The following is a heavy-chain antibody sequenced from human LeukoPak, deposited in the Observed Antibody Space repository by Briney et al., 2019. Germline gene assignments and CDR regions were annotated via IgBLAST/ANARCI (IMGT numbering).Heavy chain of an antibody. V-gene: IGHV1-18*01. CDR1: GYTFTTYA. CDR2: ISAYNGNT. CDR3: ARLVAPYYFDY. D-gene: IGHD2-15*01. J-gene: IGHJ4*02. Sequence: ASVKVSCKALGYTFTTYAISWVRQAPGQGLEWMGWISAYNGNTNYAQKLQGRVTMTTDTSTSTAYMELRSLRSDDTAVYYCARLVAPYYFDYWGQGTLVTVSS.